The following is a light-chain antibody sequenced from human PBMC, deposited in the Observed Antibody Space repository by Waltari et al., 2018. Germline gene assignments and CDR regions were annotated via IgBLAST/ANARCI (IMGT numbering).Light chain of an antibody. J-gene: IGLJ2*01. CDR3: SSYVGSNNPV. Sequence: QSALTQPPSASGSPGQSVTISCTGTSSDLGGYDLVPWYHNPPGKAPKLMIFEVSNRPSGVPDRFSGSKSGNTASLTVSGLQAEDEADYYCSSYVGSNNPVFGGGTKLTVL. V-gene: IGLV2-8*01. CDR1: SSDLGGYDL. CDR2: EVS.